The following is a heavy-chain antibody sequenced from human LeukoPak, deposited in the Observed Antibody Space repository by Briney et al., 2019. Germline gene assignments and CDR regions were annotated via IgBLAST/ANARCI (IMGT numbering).Heavy chain of an antibody. V-gene: IGHV4-39*01. D-gene: IGHD1-26*01. J-gene: IGHJ6*02. CDR1: GGSISSSTYY. CDR3: ARQVGATTSSYYYYYGMDV. Sequence: SETLSLTCTVSGGSISSSTYYWGWIRQTPGKGLEWIGNIYYSGSTYYNPSLKSRVTISVDTSKNQFSLKLSSVTAADTAVYYCARQVGATTSSYYYYYGMDVWGQGTTVTVSS. CDR2: IYYSGST.